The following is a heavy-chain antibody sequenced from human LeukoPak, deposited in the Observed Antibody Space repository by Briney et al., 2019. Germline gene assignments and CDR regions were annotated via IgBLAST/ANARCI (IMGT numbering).Heavy chain of an antibody. CDR1: GYTLTGYY. J-gene: IGHJ5*02. D-gene: IGHD6-13*01. CDR2: INPNSGGT. CDR3: ARDRVAAAGQGGNWFGP. Sequence: ASVKVSCKASGYTLTGYYMPWVRQSPGQGLEWMGWINPNSGGTNYAQKFPGWVTMTRDTSISTAYMELSRLRSDDTAVYYCARDRVAAAGQGGNWFGPWGQGTLVNVSS. V-gene: IGHV1-2*04.